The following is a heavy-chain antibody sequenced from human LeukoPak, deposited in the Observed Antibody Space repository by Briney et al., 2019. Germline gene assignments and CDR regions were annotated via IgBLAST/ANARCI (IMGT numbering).Heavy chain of an antibody. CDR1: GGTFSSYT. CDR2: IIPILGIA. Sequence: SVKVSCKASGGTFSSYTISWVRQAPGQGLEWMGRIIPILGIASYAQKFQGRVTITADKSTSTAYMELSSLRSEDTAVYYCASSGSGSQYYMDVWGKGTTVTVSS. V-gene: IGHV1-69*02. CDR3: ASSGSGSQYYMDV. J-gene: IGHJ6*03. D-gene: IGHD3-10*01.